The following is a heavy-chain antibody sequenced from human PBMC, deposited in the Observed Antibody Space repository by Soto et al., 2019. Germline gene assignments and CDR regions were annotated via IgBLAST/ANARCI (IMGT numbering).Heavy chain of an antibody. CDR2: TYFRSKWYN. J-gene: IGHJ5*02. D-gene: IGHD5-12*01. CDR1: GDSVSSNTAS. Sequence: SQTLSLTCAISGDSVSSNTASWNWIRQSPSRGLEWLGRTYFRSKWYNDYAVSVKSRIIINPDASNNQFSLQLNSVTPEDTAVYFCAKGDNLGPKTGYAFDPWGQGIMVTV. V-gene: IGHV6-1*01. CDR3: AKGDNLGPKTGYAFDP.